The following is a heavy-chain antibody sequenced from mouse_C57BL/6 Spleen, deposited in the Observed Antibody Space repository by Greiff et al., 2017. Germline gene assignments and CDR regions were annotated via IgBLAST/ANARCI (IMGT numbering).Heavy chain of an antibody. CDR3: ASPPLYYGKVFDY. V-gene: IGHV1-4*01. D-gene: IGHD2-1*01. CDR1: GYTFTSYT. CDR2: INPSSGYT. J-gene: IGHJ2*01. Sequence: ESGAELARPGASVKMSCKASGYTFTSYTMHWVKQRPGQGLEWIGYINPSSGYTKYNQKFKDKATLTADKSSSTAYMQLSNLTSENSAVYYCASPPLYYGKVFDYWGQGTTLTVSS.